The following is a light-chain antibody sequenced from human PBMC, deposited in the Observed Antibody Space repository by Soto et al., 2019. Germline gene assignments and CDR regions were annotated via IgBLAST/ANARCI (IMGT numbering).Light chain of an antibody. CDR1: QSISSY. CDR2: DAS. CDR3: QQSYSTLWT. J-gene: IGKJ1*01. V-gene: IGKV1-39*01. Sequence: DIQMTQSPSSLSSSVGDRVTITCRASQSISSYLKWYQQKPGKAPKLLIYDASSLQSGVPSRFSGSGYGADFTLTISSLQPEDVATYSCQQSYSTLWTFGQGTKVEIK.